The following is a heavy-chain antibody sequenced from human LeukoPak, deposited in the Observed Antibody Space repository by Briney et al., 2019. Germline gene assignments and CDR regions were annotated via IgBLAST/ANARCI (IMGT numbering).Heavy chain of an antibody. CDR3: AKVQLERRELLPNFDY. V-gene: IGHV3-30*18. CDR1: GFTFSSYG. J-gene: IGHJ4*02. Sequence: GGSLRLSCAASGFTFSSYGMHWVRQAPGKGLEWVAVMSYDGRNTYYADSVRGRFTISRDNSKNTLYLQMNSLRVEDTAVYYCAKVQLERRELLPNFDYWGQGTLVTVSS. D-gene: IGHD1-1*01. CDR2: MSYDGRNT.